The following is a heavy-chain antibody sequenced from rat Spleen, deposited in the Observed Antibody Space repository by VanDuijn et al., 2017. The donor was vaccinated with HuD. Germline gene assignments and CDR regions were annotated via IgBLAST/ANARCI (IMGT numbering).Heavy chain of an antibody. CDR2: ISSDGSTP. J-gene: IGHJ2*01. D-gene: IGHD1-10*01. V-gene: IGHV5-27*01. Sequence: EVHLVESGGGLVQPGRSLKLSCAASGFTFSNSYMAWVRQAPTKGLEWVATISSDGSTPYYRDSVKGRFTVSRDNAKNTLSLQMNSLRSEDTATYYCTRGGNYDFDYWGQGVMVTVSS. CDR3: TRGGNYDFDY. CDR1: GFTFSNSY.